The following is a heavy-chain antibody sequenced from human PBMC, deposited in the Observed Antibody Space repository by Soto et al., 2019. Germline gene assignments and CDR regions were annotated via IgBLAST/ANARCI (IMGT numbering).Heavy chain of an antibody. V-gene: IGHV3-7*01. CDR2: INQDGSGR. CDR3: AAIDHGSES. CDR1: GVVFSTYW. D-gene: IGHD2-2*02. Sequence: EVQLVESGGGLVQPGGSLRLSCAASGVVFSTYWMSWVRRAPGKGLEWLANINQDGSGRFHADAVKGRFTISRDNAENSLYLQMIGLRVEDTAVYYCAAIDHGSESWGQGTLVTVSS. J-gene: IGHJ5*02.